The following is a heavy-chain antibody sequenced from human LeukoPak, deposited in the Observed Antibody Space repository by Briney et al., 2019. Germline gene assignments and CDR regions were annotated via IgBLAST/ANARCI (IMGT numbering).Heavy chain of an antibody. Sequence: PGRSLRLSCAASGFTFSTYGMHWVRQAPGKGLEWVAVIWYDGSNKYYADSVKGRFTISRDNSKNTLYLQMNSLSAEDTAVYYCARAVGPFDFWGQGTMVTVSS. CDR3: ARAVGPFDF. J-gene: IGHJ3*01. CDR2: IWYDGSNK. CDR1: GFTFSTYG. V-gene: IGHV3-33*01.